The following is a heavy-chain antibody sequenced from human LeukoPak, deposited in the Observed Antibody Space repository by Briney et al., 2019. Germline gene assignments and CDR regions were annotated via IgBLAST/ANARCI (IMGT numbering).Heavy chain of an antibody. CDR1: GFTFSDYY. CDR2: IISSGTTI. J-gene: IGHJ4*02. V-gene: IGHV3-11*01. Sequence: PGGSLRLSCAASGFTFSDYYMSWLRQAPGKGLEWGSYIISSGTTIYYAYSVKGLFTISRDNAKNSLYLQMNSLRAEDTAVYYCARGWGAAEVRFDYWGQGTLXTXXS. D-gene: IGHD6-13*01. CDR3: ARGWGAAEVRFDY.